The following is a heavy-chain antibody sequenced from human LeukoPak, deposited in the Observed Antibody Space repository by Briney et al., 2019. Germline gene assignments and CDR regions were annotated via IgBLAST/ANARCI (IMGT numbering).Heavy chain of an antibody. V-gene: IGHV3-23*01. CDR1: GFTFSSYW. J-gene: IGHJ5*02. CDR2: ISGSGGNT. Sequence: QPGGSLRLSWAASGFTFSSYWMSWVRQAPGKGLEWVSGISGSGGNTYYADSVKGRFTISRDNSKNTLYLQMNSLRAEDTAVYYCAKDDNYIRFLSWGQGTLVTVSS. D-gene: IGHD3-16*01. CDR3: AKDDNYIRFLS.